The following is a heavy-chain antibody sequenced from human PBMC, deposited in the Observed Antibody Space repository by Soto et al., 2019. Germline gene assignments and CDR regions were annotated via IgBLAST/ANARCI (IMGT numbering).Heavy chain of an antibody. CDR2: TSYRSKWYN. D-gene: IGHD5-18*01. Sequence: SQTLSLTCAISGDSVSSNSAAWNWIRQSPSRGVEWLGRTSYRSKWYNNYAVSVKSRITINPDTSKNQFSLQLNSVTPEDKAVYYCARDLLDTAMVYYYYYGMDVWGQGTTVTVSS. CDR3: ARDLLDTAMVYYYYYGMDV. CDR1: GDSVSSNSAA. J-gene: IGHJ6*02. V-gene: IGHV6-1*01.